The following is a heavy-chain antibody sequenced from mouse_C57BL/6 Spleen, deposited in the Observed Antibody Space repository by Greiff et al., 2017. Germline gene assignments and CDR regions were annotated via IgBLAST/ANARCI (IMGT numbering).Heavy chain of an antibody. Sequence: EVQLVESGGGLVKPGGSLKLSCAASGFTFSDYGMHWVRQAPEQGLEWVAYISSGSSTIYYADTVKGRFPISRDKAKNTLFLQMTSRRAEATARYYCERNTYYYGDDFDYWGQGTTLTVSS. D-gene: IGHD1-1*01. V-gene: IGHV5-17*01. J-gene: IGHJ2*01. CDR1: GFTFSDYG. CDR3: ERNTYYYGDDFDY. CDR2: ISSGSSTI.